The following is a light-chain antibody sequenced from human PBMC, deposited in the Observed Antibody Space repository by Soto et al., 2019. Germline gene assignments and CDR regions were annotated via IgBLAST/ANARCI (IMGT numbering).Light chain of an antibody. CDR1: QTITSD. J-gene: IGKJ1*01. V-gene: IGKV1-39*01. CDR2: AAS. CDR3: QKSYSNPRT. Sequence: MKRTHAPSSFYASVLDRVTITLRASQTITSDLNWYQQKPGKDNKLLIYAASNLQSGVPSRFSGSGSGTDFTLTISSLQPEDYATYYCQKSYSNPRTGGQGTPGEIK.